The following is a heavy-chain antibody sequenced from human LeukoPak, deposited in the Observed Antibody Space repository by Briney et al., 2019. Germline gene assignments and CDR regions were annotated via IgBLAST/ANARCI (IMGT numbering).Heavy chain of an antibody. V-gene: IGHV1-3*01. J-gene: IGHJ4*02. D-gene: IGHD1-26*01. Sequence: ASVKVSCKASGDTFTTYAIHWVRQAPGQRLEWMGWINAGSGYTKYSQNFQGRVTITRDTSASTAYMELSSLRSEDTAVYYCARGGALTSFDSWGQGTLITVSS. CDR2: INAGSGYT. CDR3: ARGGALTSFDS. CDR1: GDTFTTYA.